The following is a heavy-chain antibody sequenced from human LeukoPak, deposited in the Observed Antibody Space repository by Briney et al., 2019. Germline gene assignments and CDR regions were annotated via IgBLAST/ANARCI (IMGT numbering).Heavy chain of an antibody. D-gene: IGHD2-15*01. J-gene: IGHJ4*02. CDR1: GYTFTGYY. V-gene: IGHV1-69*13. Sequence: ASVKVSCKASGYTFTGYYMHWVRQAPGQGLEWMGGIIPIFGTANYAQKFQGRVTITADESTSTAYMELSSLRSEDTAVYYCAAGGRPHYCSGGSCYSPFDYWGQGTLVTVSS. CDR2: IIPIFGTA. CDR3: AAGGRPHYCSGGSCYSPFDY.